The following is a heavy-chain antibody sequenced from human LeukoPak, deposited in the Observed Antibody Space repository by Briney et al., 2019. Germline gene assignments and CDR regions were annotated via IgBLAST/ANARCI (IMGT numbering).Heavy chain of an antibody. J-gene: IGHJ4*02. CDR1: GGTFSSYA. V-gene: IGHV1-69*13. Sequence: ASVKVSCKASGGTFSSYAISWVRQAPGQGLEWMGGIIPIFGTANYAQKFQGGVTITADESTSTAYMELSSLRSEDTAVYYCAGQGISSGSYGSWGQGTLVTVSS. CDR2: IIPIFGTA. CDR3: AGQGISSGSYGS. D-gene: IGHD1-26*01.